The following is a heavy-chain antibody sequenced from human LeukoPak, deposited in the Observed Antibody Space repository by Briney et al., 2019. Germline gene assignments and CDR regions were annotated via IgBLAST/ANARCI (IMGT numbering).Heavy chain of an antibody. CDR3: ERDGYLEIDY. CDR1: GGSISSCSYY. CDR2: IYTSGST. V-gene: IGHV4-61*02. D-gene: IGHD5-12*01. Sequence: SETLSLTCTASGGSISSCSYYWSWIRQPVGKGLEWIGRIYTSGSTNYNPSLKSRVTISVDTSKNQFSLKLSSVTAADTAVYYCERDGYLEIDYWGQGTLVTVSS. J-gene: IGHJ4*02.